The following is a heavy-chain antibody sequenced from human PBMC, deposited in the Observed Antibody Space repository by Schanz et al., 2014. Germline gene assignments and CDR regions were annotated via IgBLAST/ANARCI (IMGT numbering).Heavy chain of an antibody. CDR3: VREVGAAAGLAWGLDY. Sequence: QVQLVESGGGLVKPGGSLRLSCAASGFIFNDYYMNWIRQAPGKGLEWLSYISRDGTTSYYADSVKGRFTISRDNAKNSLYLEMTSLRGEDTAVYYCVREVGAAAGLAWGLDYWGRGTLVTVSS. D-gene: IGHD6-13*01. J-gene: IGHJ4*02. CDR1: GFIFNDYY. CDR2: ISRDGTTS. V-gene: IGHV3-11*04.